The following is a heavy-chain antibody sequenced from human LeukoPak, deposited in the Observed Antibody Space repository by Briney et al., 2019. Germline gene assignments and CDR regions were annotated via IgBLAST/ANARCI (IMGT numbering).Heavy chain of an antibody. CDR3: AIYYYDSSGYYYGEYFQH. J-gene: IGHJ1*01. D-gene: IGHD3-22*01. V-gene: IGHV1-69*05. CDR1: GGTFSSYA. Sequence: ASVKVSCKASGGTFSSYAISWVRQAPGQGLEWMGGIIPIFGTANYAQKFQGRVMITTDESTSTAYMELSSLRSEDTAVYYCAIYYYDSSGYYYGEYFQHWGQGTLVTVSS. CDR2: IIPIFGTA.